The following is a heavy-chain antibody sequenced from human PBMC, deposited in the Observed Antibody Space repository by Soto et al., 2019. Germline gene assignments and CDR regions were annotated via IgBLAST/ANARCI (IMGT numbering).Heavy chain of an antibody. CDR3: ARDADYYGSGSRYNWCDP. V-gene: IGHV1-69*01. CDR2: IIPIFGTA. Sequence: QVQLVQSGAEVKKPGSSVKVSCKASGGTFSSYAISWVRQAPGQGLEWMGGIIPIFGTANYAQKFQGRVTITADESTSTAYMELSSLRAEDTAVYYCARDADYYGSGSRYNWCDPWGQGTLVTVSA. CDR1: GGTFSSYA. D-gene: IGHD3-10*01. J-gene: IGHJ5*02.